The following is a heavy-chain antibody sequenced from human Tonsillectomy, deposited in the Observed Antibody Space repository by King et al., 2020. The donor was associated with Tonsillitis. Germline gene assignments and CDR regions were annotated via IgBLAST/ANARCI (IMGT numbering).Heavy chain of an antibody. Sequence: VQLQESGPGLVKHSETLSLTCTVSGGSISNSYWSWIRQPPGKGLEWIGYIYGGRGTNYNPSRASRVTVSLDTSQNQFSLKLSSVTAADTAVYYCAGKAVTGNLQFDPWGQGSLVSVSS. CDR3: AGKAVTGNLQFDP. CDR2: IYGGRGT. D-gene: IGHD6-19*01. V-gene: IGHV4-59*01. CDR1: GGSISNSY. J-gene: IGHJ5*02.